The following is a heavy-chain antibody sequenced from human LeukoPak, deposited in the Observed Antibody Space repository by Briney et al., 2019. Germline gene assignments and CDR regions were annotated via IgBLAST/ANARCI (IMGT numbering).Heavy chain of an antibody. J-gene: IGHJ5*02. CDR3: ARESTPYCSSTSCYLHNWFDP. CDR1: GYTFTSYG. D-gene: IGHD2-2*01. Sequence: GASVKVSCKASGYTFTSYGISWVRQAPGQGLEWMGWISAYNGNTNYAQKLQGRVTMTTDTSTSTAYMELRSLRSDDTAVYYCARESTPYCSSTSCYLHNWFDPWGQGTLVTVSS. CDR2: ISAYNGNT. V-gene: IGHV1-18*01.